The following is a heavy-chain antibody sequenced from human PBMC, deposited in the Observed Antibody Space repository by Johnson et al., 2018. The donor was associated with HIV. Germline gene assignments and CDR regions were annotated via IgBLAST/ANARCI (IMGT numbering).Heavy chain of an antibody. Sequence: EVQLVESGGGLVQPGGSLRLSCAASGFTFSTYWMSWVRQAPGKGLEWVANIKEDGSEKYYVDSLKGRFTISRDNANNSLYLQMNSLRGEDTAVYYCARDSSTTDVAFDIWGQGTMVTVSS. CDR3: ARDSSTTDVAFDI. CDR2: IKEDGSEK. V-gene: IGHV3-7*01. J-gene: IGHJ3*02. D-gene: IGHD1-14*01. CDR1: GFTFSTYW.